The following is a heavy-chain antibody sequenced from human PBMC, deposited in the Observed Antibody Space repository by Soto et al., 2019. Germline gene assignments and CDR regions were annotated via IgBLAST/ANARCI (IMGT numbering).Heavy chain of an antibody. CDR2: ISSSSSYT. V-gene: IGHV3-11*05. Sequence: QVQLVESGGGLVKPGGSLRLSCAASGFTFSDYYMSWIRQAPGKGLEWVSYISSSSSYTNYADSVKGRFTSSRDNAKNSLYLQMNSLRAEDTAVYYCARRYCSSTSCPSSSLDPWGQGTLVTVSS. J-gene: IGHJ5*02. CDR1: GFTFSDYY. CDR3: ARRYCSSTSCPSSSLDP. D-gene: IGHD2-2*01.